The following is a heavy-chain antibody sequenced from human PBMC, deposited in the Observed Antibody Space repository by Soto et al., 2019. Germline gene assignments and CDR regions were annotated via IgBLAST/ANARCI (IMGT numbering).Heavy chain of an antibody. Sequence: SETLSLTCTVSGGSISSSSYYWGWIRQPPGKGLEWLGSIYYSGGTYYNPSLKSRVTISVDTSKNQFSLMLSPVTAADTAVYYCARVHAYYDILTGYDYWGQGTLVTVSS. V-gene: IGHV4-39*01. J-gene: IGHJ4*02. D-gene: IGHD3-9*01. CDR3: ARVHAYYDILTGYDY. CDR2: IYYSGGT. CDR1: GGSISSSSYY.